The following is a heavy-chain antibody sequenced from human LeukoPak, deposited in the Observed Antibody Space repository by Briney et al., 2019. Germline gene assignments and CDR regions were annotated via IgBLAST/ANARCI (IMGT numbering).Heavy chain of an antibody. CDR2: ISAYNGNT. CDR1: DYTFTSHG. D-gene: IGHD3-16*01. Sequence: ASVKVSCKASDYTFTSHGFSWVRQAPGQGLEWMGWISAYNGNTAYAQNLQARVTMTTDASTSTAYMELRSLRSDDTAVYYCTGQTQGYVWNDYWGQGTLVTVSS. V-gene: IGHV1-18*04. J-gene: IGHJ4*02. CDR3: TGQTQGYVWNDY.